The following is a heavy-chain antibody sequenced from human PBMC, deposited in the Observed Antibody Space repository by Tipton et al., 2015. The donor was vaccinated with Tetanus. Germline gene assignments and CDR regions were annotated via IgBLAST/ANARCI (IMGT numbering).Heavy chain of an antibody. J-gene: IGHJ4*02. CDR2: ISNTGST. CDR1: GDSVSSGGYD. CDR3: ARHPPPYYYGSGSYLDY. Sequence: TLSLTCTVSGDSVSSGGYDWGSIRQSPGKGLELIGYISNTGSTSYNPSLQSRVSISVDTSKNQFSLRLSSVTAADTAVYFCARHPPPYYYGSGSYLDYWGQGTPVTVSS. D-gene: IGHD3-10*01. V-gene: IGHV4-61*08.